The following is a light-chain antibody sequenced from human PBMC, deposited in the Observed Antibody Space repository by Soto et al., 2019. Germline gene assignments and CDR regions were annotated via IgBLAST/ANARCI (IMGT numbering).Light chain of an antibody. CDR1: QSISSW. CDR2: KAS. Sequence: DIQMTHSPSTLSACVGDRVTITCRASQSISSWLAWYQQKPGKAPKLLIYKASSLESGVPSRFSGSGSGTEFTLTISSLQPDDFATYYRQQYHSYPITFGQGTRLEIK. V-gene: IGKV1-5*03. CDR3: QQYHSYPIT. J-gene: IGKJ5*01.